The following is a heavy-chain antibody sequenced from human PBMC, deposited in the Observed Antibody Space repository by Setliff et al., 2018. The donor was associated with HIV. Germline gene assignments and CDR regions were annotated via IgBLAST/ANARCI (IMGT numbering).Heavy chain of an antibody. CDR3: ARDRKGSPDY. CDR2: ISYDGSNK. Sequence: GGSLRLSCAASGFTFSSYAMHWVRQAPGKGLEWVAVISYDGSNKYYADSVKGRFTISRDNAKNSLYLQMNSLRAEDTAVYYCARDRKGSPDYWGRGTLVTVSS. V-gene: IGHV3-30*04. CDR1: GFTFSSYA. D-gene: IGHD6-13*01. J-gene: IGHJ4*01.